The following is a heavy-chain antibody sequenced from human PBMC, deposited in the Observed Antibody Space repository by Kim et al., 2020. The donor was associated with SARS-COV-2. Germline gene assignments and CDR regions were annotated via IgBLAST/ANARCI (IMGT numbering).Heavy chain of an antibody. V-gene: IGHV4-34*01. J-gene: IGHJ4*02. CDR3: ARDRGGFGELFFDY. D-gene: IGHD3-10*01. Sequence: NPSLKSRVTISVDTSKNQCSLKLSSVTAADTAVYYCARDRGGFGELFFDYWGQGTLVTVSS.